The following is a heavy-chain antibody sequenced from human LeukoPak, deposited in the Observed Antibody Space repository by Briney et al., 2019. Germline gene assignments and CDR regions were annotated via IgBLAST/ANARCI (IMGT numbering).Heavy chain of an antibody. D-gene: IGHD2-15*01. CDR2: IRSKAYGGTT. CDR3: TRDRVVAATRGSHFDY. V-gene: IGHV3-49*03. J-gene: IGHJ4*02. CDR1: GFTFGDYA. Sequence: SGGSLRLSCTASGFTFGDYAMSWLRQAPGKGLEWVGFIRSKAYGGTTEYAASVKGRFTISRDDSKSIAYLQMNSLKTEDTAVYYCTRDRVVAATRGSHFDYWGQGTLVTVSS.